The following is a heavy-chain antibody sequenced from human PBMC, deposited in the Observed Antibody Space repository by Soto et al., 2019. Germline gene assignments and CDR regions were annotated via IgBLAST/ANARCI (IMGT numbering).Heavy chain of an antibody. CDR1: GGTFSSYT. CDR3: ARSLYCSSTSRYRDRVDAFDI. CDR2: IIPILGIA. Sequence: VASVKVSCKASGGTFSSYTISWVRQAPGQGLEWMGRIIPILGIANYAQKFQGRVTITADKSTSTAYMELSSLRSEDTAVYYCARSLYCSSTSRYRDRVDAFDIWGQGTMVTVSS. D-gene: IGHD2-2*01. V-gene: IGHV1-69*02. J-gene: IGHJ3*02.